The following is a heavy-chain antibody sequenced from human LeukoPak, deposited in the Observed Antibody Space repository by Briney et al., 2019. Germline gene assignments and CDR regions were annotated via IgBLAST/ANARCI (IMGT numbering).Heavy chain of an antibody. CDR3: ARSIYYDSSVDY. Sequence: GASVKVSCKASGYTFIRYHMHWVRQAPGQGLEWIGVLKLYDGSISHAQKFQGRVTMTSDTSTSTVYMELSSLRSDDTAVYYCARSIYYDSSVDYWGQGTLVTVSS. D-gene: IGHD3-22*01. J-gene: IGHJ4*02. CDR1: GYTFIRYH. CDR2: LKLYDGSI. V-gene: IGHV1-46*01.